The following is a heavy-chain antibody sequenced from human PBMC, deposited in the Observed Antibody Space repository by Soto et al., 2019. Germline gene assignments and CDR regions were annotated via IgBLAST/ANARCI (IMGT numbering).Heavy chain of an antibody. V-gene: IGHV4-61*01. CDR2: LSRGSA. Sequence: QVQLQESGPGQVKPSETLFLTCTVSGGSVSSGTYYWSWIRQPAGKGLEWMGYLSRGSANYYPSLESRATISVDTSRTQFSLMLSSVTAEDTAVYYCARDQGLGAGYFALWGRGTLVTVSS. CDR3: ARDQGLGAGYFAL. J-gene: IGHJ2*01. CDR1: GGSVSSGTYY. D-gene: IGHD7-27*01.